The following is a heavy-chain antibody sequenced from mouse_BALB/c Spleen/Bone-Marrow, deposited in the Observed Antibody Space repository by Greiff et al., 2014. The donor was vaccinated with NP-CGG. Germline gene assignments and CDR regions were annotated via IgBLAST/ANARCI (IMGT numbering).Heavy chain of an antibody. J-gene: IGHJ4*01. D-gene: IGHD2-14*01. CDR2: ISSGGSYT. CDR3: ARHRDAMDY. V-gene: IGHV5-6*02. CDR1: GFTFSSYG. Sequence: EVKLVESGGDLVKPGGSLKLSCAASGFTFSSYGMSWARQTPDKRLEWVATISSGGSYTYYPDSVKGRFTISRDNAKNTLYLQMSSLKSEDTAMYYCARHRDAMDYWGQGTSVTVSS.